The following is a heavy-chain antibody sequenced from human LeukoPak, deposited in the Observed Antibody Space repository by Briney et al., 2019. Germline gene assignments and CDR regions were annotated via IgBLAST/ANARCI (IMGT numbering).Heavy chain of an antibody. CDR3: AKYSVQLWDNFDY. Sequence: PGGSLRLSCAASGFTFSTYSLNWVRQAPGKGLEWVSSISSSSSFMYYADSVKGRFTISRDNSKNTLYLQMNSLRAEDTAVYYCAKYSVQLWDNFDYWGQGTLVTVSS. D-gene: IGHD5-18*01. CDR1: GFTFSTYS. CDR2: ISSSSSFM. J-gene: IGHJ4*02. V-gene: IGHV3-21*04.